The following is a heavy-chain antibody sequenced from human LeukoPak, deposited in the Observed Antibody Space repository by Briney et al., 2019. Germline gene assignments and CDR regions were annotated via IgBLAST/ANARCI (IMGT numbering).Heavy chain of an antibody. J-gene: IGHJ4*02. Sequence: PSETLSLTCAVCGGSFSGYYWSWLRQPPGKGLEWIGEINHSGSTNYNPSLKSRVTISVGTSKNQFSLKLTSVAAADTAVYYCAPIYGDYSDFDSWGQGTLVTVSS. CDR3: APIYGDYSDFDS. V-gene: IGHV4-34*01. CDR1: GGSFSGYY. CDR2: INHSGST. D-gene: IGHD4-17*01.